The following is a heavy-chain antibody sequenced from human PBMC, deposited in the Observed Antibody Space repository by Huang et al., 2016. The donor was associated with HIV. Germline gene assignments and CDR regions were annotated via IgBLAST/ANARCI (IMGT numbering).Heavy chain of an antibody. D-gene: IGHD2-15*01. Sequence: QVQLVQSGAEVKKPGASVKFSCKASGYSFTTYDINWVRQAPGQGLEWVPWVNHNNVNIDYAHRFQGRLTVTRNTSISKAYMEMINLRSEETAIYYCASLRPVVDFIDSPRRWSDPWGQGTLVIVSS. CDR1: GYSFTTYD. CDR3: ASLRPVVDFIDSPRRWSDP. V-gene: IGHV1-8*01. J-gene: IGHJ5*02. CDR2: VNHNNVNI.